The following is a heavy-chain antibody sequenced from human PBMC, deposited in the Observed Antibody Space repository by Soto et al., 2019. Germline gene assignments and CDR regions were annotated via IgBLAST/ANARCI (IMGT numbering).Heavy chain of an antibody. CDR3: ASAYHGDYYHDAFDI. J-gene: IGHJ3*02. V-gene: IGHV1-3*01. CDR2: INAGNGNT. D-gene: IGHD4-17*01. CDR1: GYTFTSYA. Sequence: QVQLVQSGAEVKKPGASVKVSCKASGYTFTSYAMHWVRQAPGQRLEWMGWINAGNGNTKYSQKFQGRVTITRVTSASTAYMELSSLRSEDTAVYYCASAYHGDYYHDAFDIWGQGTMVTVSS.